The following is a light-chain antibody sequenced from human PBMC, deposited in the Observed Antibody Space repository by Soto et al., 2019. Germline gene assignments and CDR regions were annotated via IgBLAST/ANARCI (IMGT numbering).Light chain of an antibody. CDR3: SSYTSASTPLV. CDR2: DVS. CDR1: GSDVGGYNY. Sequence: QSALTQPASVSGSPGQSSTISCTGTGSDVGGYNYVSWYQQHPGKAPKVMIYDVSNRPSGVSNRFSGSKSGNTASLTISGLQAEYEADYYCSSYTSASTPLVFGGGTKLTVL. V-gene: IGLV2-14*01. J-gene: IGLJ2*01.